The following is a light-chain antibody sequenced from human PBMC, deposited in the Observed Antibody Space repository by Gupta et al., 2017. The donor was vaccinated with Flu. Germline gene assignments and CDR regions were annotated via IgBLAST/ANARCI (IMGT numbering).Light chain of an antibody. CDR1: SSNIGSNT. V-gene: IGLV1-44*01. CDR2: SNN. J-gene: IGLJ3*02. Sequence: QSVLTQPPSASGTPGQRVTISCSGRSSNIGSNTVNWYQQLPGTAPKLLIYSNNQRPSGVPGRFSGSKSGTSASLAISGLQSDDEADYYCAAWDDSLNGWVFGVGTKLTVL. CDR3: AAWDDSLNGWV.